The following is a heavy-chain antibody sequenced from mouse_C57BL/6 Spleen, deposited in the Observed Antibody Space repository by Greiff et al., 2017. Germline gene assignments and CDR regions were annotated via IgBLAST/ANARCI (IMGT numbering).Heavy chain of an antibody. V-gene: IGHV1-82*01. J-gene: IGHJ2*01. CDR1: GYAFSSSW. Sequence: VKLQESGPELVKPGASVKISCKASGYAFSSSWMNWVKQRPGKGLEWIGRISPGDGDTNYNWKFKGKATLTADKSSSTAYMQLSSLTSEDSAVYFCARSEVYYDYVDYWGQGTTLTVSS. CDR3: ARSEVYYDYVDY. D-gene: IGHD2-4*01. CDR2: ISPGDGDT.